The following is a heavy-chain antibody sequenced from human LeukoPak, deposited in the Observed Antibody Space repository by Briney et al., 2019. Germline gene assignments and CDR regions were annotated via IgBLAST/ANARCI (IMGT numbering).Heavy chain of an antibody. D-gene: IGHD1-14*01. V-gene: IGHV1-46*01. CDR3: ARDLNPQGIGMRAFDI. CDR1: GYTFTNFY. CDR2: INPTTGST. Sequence: GASVKVSCKASGYTFTNFYLHWVRQAPGQGLEWMGIINPTTGSTTYAQKLQGRVTMTRDMSTSTVYMELSSLRSEDTAVYFCARDLNPQGIGMRAFDIWGQGTTVTASS. J-gene: IGHJ3*02.